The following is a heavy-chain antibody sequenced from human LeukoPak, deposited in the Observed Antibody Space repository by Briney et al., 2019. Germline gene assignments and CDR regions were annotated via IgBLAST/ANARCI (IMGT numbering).Heavy chain of an antibody. CDR3: AGHYYDFWSGYSSLGY. D-gene: IGHD3-3*01. CDR1: GYSFTSYW. CDR2: IYPGDSDT. V-gene: IGHV5-51*01. Sequence: GESLKISCKGSGYSFTSYWIGWVRQMPGKGLEWMGIIYPGDSDTRYSPSFQGQVTISADKSISTAYLQWSSLKASDTAMYYCAGHYYDFWSGYSSLGYWGQGTLVTVSS. J-gene: IGHJ4*02.